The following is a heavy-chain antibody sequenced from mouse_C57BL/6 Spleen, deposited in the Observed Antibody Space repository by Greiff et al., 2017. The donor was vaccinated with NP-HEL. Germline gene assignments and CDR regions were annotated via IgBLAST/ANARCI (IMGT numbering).Heavy chain of an antibody. CDR3: AREAYDYGAPGAY. D-gene: IGHD2-4*01. CDR1: GFSLTSYG. V-gene: IGHV2-2*01. CDR2: IWSGGST. J-gene: IGHJ3*01. Sequence: QVQLKQSGPGLVQPSQSLSITCTVSGFSLTSYGVHWVRQSPGKGLEWLGVIWSGGSTDYNAAFISRLSISKDNSKSQVFFKMNSLQADDTAIYYCAREAYDYGAPGAYWGQGTLVTVSA.